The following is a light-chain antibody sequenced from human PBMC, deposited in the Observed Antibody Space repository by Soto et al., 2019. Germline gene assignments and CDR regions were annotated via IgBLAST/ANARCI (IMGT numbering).Light chain of an antibody. CDR2: EVS. CDR1: SSDVGGYNY. V-gene: IGLV2-14*01. Sequence: QSALTQPASVSGSPGQSITISCTGTSSDVGGYNYVSWYQQHPGKAPKLMIYEVSNRPSGVSNHFSGSKSGNTASLTISGLQTEDEADYYCSSYTSTSRVFGGGTKLTVL. CDR3: SSYTSTSRV. J-gene: IGLJ3*02.